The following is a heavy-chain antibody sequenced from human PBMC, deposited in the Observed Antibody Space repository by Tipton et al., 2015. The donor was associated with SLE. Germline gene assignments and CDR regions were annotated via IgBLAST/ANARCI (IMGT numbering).Heavy chain of an antibody. D-gene: IGHD6-13*01. J-gene: IGHJ4*02. CDR3: ARELSSWPIDS. CDR2: ISYDGSNK. V-gene: IGHV3-30*04. CDR1: GFTFSNYA. Sequence: QLVQSGGGLVKPGGSLRLSCAASGFTFSNYAMHWVRQAPGKGLDWVAVISYDGSNKYYADSVKGRFTISRDNSKNTLYLQMKSLRTEDTAVYYCARELSSWPIDSWGQGTLVTVSS.